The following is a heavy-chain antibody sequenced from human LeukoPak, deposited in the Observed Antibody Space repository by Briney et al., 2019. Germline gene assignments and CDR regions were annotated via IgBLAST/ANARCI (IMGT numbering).Heavy chain of an antibody. CDR2: IASNGGSE. V-gene: IGHV3-30*18. CDR3: AKRGHYSINWYHYFDY. Sequence: PGGSLRLSCAASGFGFTTYGLHWVRQAPGKGLEWVAAIASNGGSEYYADSVKGRFTISRDNSKNTLFLQMNSLRPDDTAVYYCAKRGHYSINWYHYFDYWGQGTLVTVSS. D-gene: IGHD6-13*01. J-gene: IGHJ4*02. CDR1: GFGFTTYG.